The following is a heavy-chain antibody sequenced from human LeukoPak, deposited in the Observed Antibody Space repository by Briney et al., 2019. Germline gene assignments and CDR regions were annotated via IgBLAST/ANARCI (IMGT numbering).Heavy chain of an antibody. CDR3: ARAPIWSRYYYYMDV. CDR2: INPSGGST. V-gene: IGHV1-46*01. CDR1: GYTFTRYY. J-gene: IGHJ6*03. Sequence: GASVKVSCKASGYTFTRYYMHWVRQAPGQGLEWMGIINPSGGSTSYAQKFQGRVTMTRDMSTSTVYMELSSLRSEDTAVYYCARAPIWSRYYYYMDVWGKGTTVTVSS. D-gene: IGHD3-16*01.